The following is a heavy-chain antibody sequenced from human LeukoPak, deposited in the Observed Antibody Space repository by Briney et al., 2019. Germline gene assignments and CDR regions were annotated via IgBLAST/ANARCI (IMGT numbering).Heavy chain of an antibody. Sequence: GGSLRLSCAASGFTFSSYAMHWVRQAPGKGLEWVAVISYDGSNKYYADSVKGRFTISRDNSKNTLYLQINSLGAEDTAVYYCAKGLAYCGGDCYSSAFDIWGQGTMVTVSS. J-gene: IGHJ3*02. D-gene: IGHD2-21*02. CDR3: AKGLAYCGGDCYSSAFDI. V-gene: IGHV3-30-3*01. CDR1: GFTFSSYA. CDR2: ISYDGSNK.